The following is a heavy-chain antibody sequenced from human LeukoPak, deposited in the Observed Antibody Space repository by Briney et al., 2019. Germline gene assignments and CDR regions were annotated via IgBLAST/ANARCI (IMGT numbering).Heavy chain of an antibody. J-gene: IGHJ3*02. D-gene: IGHD3-22*01. Sequence: GGSLRLSCTASGFTFSSYWMHWVRQAPGKGLEWVSGISWNSGSIGYADSVKGRFTISRDNAKNSLYLQMNSLRAEDTALYYCAKGDDSSGPGPFDIWGQGTMVTVSS. V-gene: IGHV3-9*01. CDR3: AKGDDSSGPGPFDI. CDR2: ISWNSGSI. CDR1: GFTFSSYW.